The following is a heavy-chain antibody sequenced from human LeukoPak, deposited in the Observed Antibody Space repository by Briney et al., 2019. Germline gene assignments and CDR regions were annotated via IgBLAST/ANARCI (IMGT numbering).Heavy chain of an antibody. CDR3: SGMPEGFFNH. Sequence: GRSLRLSCAASGFTFSSYAMHWVRQAPGKGLEWVAVISYDGSNKYYADSVKGRFTISRDNSKNTVYLKMHSLRAEDTAALKDSGMPEGFFNHWGQGALVTVSS. CDR2: ISYDGSNK. CDR1: GFTFSSYA. D-gene: IGHD2-2*01. V-gene: IGHV3-30-3*01. J-gene: IGHJ4*02.